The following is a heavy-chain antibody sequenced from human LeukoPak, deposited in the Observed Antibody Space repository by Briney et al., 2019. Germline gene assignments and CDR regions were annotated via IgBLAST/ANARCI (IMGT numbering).Heavy chain of an antibody. J-gene: IGHJ4*02. CDR2: ISYDGSNK. V-gene: IGHV3-30-3*01. CDR3: ARDIRVFDWLFQTDD. D-gene: IGHD3-9*01. CDR1: GFTFSSYA. Sequence: GGSLRLSCAVSGFTFSSYAIHWVRQAPGKGLEWVAVISYDGSNKYYADSVKGRFTISRDNSKNTLYLQMNSLRAEDTAVYYCARDIRVFDWLFQTDDWGQGTLVTVSS.